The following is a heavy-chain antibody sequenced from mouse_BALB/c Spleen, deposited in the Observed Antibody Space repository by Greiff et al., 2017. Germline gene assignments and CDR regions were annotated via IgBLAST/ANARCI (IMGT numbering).Heavy chain of an antibody. CDR1: GYSITSGYY. D-gene: IGHD3-1*01. Sequence: ESGPGLVKPSQSLSLTCSVTGYSITSGYYWNWIRQFPGNKLEWMGYISYDGSNNYNPSLKNRISITRDTSKNQFFLKLNSVTTEDTATYYCAKGAARATEDAMDYWGQGTSVTVSS. CDR3: AKGAARATEDAMDY. J-gene: IGHJ4*01. V-gene: IGHV3-6*02. CDR2: ISYDGSN.